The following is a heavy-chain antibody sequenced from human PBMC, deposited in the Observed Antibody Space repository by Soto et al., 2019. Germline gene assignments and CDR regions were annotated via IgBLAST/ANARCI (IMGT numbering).Heavy chain of an antibody. CDR3: AREGHDYRNYLSYYGMDV. D-gene: IGHD4-4*01. CDR1: GYSFTSYW. CDR2: IYPGDSDT. J-gene: IGHJ6*02. V-gene: IGHV5-51*01. Sequence: PGESLKISCKGSGYSFTSYWIGWVRQVPGKGLELMGIIYPGDSDTRYSPSFQGQITISADKSISTAYLQCSSLKASDTAMYYCAREGHDYRNYLSYYGMDVWGQGTTVTVSS.